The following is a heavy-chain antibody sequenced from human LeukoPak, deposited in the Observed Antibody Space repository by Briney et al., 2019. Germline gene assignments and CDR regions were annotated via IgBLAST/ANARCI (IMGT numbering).Heavy chain of an antibody. CDR3: AKKAQYDGHYPLDY. Sequence: SGGSLRLSCAASGFTFSSYSMSWVRGAPGKGLEWVSGTSDRGDYTYYADSVKGRFTISRDTSKNTLYLQMNSLRAEDTALYFCAKKAQYDGHYPLDYWGQGTLVTVSA. CDR1: GFTFSSYS. D-gene: IGHD4/OR15-4a*01. V-gene: IGHV3-23*01. CDR2: TSDRGDYT. J-gene: IGHJ4*02.